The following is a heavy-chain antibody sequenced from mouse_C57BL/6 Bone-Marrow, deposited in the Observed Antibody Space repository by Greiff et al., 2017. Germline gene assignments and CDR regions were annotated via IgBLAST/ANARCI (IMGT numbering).Heavy chain of an antibody. J-gene: IGHJ1*03. Sequence: VQLQQSGAGLVRPGASVTLSCTASGYTFTDYEMHWVHQTPVHGLEWVGAIDPDTSGIAYTQKFKGQSILTADNAYSTAYMQIRSLTSEDSAVYYCTRYPAGPNWCFDDWGTGTMVTVSA. V-gene: IGHV1-15*01. CDR1: GYTFTDYE. CDR2: IDPDTSGI. CDR3: TRYPAGPNWCFDD.